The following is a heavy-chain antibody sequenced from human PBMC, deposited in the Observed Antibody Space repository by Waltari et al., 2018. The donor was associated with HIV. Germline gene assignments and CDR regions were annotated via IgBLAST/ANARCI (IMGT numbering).Heavy chain of an antibody. Sequence: QLQLQESGPGLVKPSETLSLTCTVSGGSIISTSYYWGWIRQPPGKGLEWIGSIYYSGSTYYNPSLKSRVTISVDTSKNQFSLKLSSVTAADTAVYYCARDRCGGILHALDIWGQGTMVTVSS. J-gene: IGHJ3*02. V-gene: IGHV4-39*07. CDR3: ARDRCGGILHALDI. CDR1: GGSIISTSYY. CDR2: IYYSGST. D-gene: IGHD1-26*01.